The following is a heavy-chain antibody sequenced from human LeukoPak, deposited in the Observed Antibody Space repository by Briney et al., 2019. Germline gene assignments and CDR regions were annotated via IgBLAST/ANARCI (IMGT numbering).Heavy chain of an antibody. Sequence: ASVKVSCKASGYTFTSYGISWVRQAPGQGLEWMGWISAYNGNTNYAQKLQGRVTMTTDTSTSTAYMELRSLRAEDTAVYYCAKDLVYEKPDSSGYYYGSFDYWGQGTLVTVSS. D-gene: IGHD3-22*01. CDR1: GYTFTSYG. CDR3: AKDLVYEKPDSSGYYYGSFDY. J-gene: IGHJ4*02. V-gene: IGHV1-18*01. CDR2: ISAYNGNT.